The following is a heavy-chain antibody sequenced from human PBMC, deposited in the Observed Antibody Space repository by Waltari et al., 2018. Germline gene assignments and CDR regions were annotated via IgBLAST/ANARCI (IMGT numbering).Heavy chain of an antibody. V-gene: IGHV3-48*01. CDR3: ARARGRDSSGYSRGYDAFEI. Sequence: VQLVQSGGGLVQPGGSLRLSCAASGFTFSSYSMNWVRQDPGKGLDWVSSISSSCITIDYPDSVKGQFTIPRNNAKNSRYLQMNSLRAEDTAVYYCARARGRDSSGYSRGYDAFEIWGQGTMVTVSS. CDR1: GFTFSSYS. J-gene: IGHJ3*02. CDR2: ISSSCITI. D-gene: IGHD3-22*01.